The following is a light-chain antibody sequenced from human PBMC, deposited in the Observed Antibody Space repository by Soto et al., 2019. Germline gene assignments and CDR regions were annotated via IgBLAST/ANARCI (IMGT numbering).Light chain of an antibody. CDR1: QNIDSY. Sequence: DIQMTQSPSSLSVSLGDRVTITCRASQNIDSYLNWYQQKPGKAPKLLIYAASSLQSGVPSGFSGSGSGTDFTLTISSRQPEDFATYYCQQSYITPYTFGQGTKLEIK. V-gene: IGKV1-39*01. CDR3: QQSYITPYT. J-gene: IGKJ2*01. CDR2: AAS.